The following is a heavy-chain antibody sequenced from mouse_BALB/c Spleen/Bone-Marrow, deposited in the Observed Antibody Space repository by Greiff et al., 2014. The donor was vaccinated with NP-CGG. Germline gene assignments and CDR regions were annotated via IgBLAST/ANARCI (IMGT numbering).Heavy chain of an antibody. V-gene: IGHV1S45*01. Sequence: VQLQQSGAELVRPGASVKISCKASGYTFTNHYINWVKQRPGQGLDWIGYINPYNDYITYNQKFRGKATLTVDKSSSTANLELSSLTSGDSAVYYCARRGGERFDYWGQGTTLTVSS. CDR2: INPYNDYI. D-gene: IGHD1-1*02. CDR3: ARRGGERFDY. J-gene: IGHJ2*01. CDR1: GYTFTNHY.